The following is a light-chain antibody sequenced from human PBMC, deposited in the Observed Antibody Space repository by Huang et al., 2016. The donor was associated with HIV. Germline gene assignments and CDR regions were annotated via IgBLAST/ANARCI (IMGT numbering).Light chain of an antibody. CDR1: QDINNF. Sequence: IRMTQSPSSLSASTGDRVTITCRANQDINNFLAWYQQRPGSVPKLLIYAASTLQSGVPARFSGSGSGTDFTLTIGCLHSEDVATYYCQQYDIHPLTFGHGTRVDIK. V-gene: IGKV1-8*01. J-gene: IGKJ5*01. CDR2: AAS. CDR3: QQYDIHPLT.